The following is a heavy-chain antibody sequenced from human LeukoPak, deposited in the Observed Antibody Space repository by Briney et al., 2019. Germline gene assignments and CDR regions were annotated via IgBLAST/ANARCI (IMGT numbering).Heavy chain of an antibody. V-gene: IGHV3-7*01. J-gene: IGHJ4*02. CDR1: GFTFSSYW. D-gene: IGHD3-16*01. CDR2: IKQDGSEK. Sequence: PGGSLRLSCAASGFTFSSYWMSWVRQAPGKGLEWVANIKQDGSEKYYVDSVKGRFTISRDNAKNSLLLQMNSLRAEDTAVYYCVRAQGLGESENHWGQGTLVTVSS. CDR3: VRAQGLGESENH.